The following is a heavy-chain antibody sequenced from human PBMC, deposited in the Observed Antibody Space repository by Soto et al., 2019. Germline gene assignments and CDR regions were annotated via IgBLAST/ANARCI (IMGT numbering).Heavy chain of an antibody. Sequence: QVQLQESGPGLVKPSQTLSLTCTVSGGSISSGGYYWNWIRQHPGKGLEWIGYIYHSGSTYYNPSLKKRVTISVDTSKNQFSLRLSSVTAADTAMYYCARDGWYGWGSIDIWGQGTMVTVSS. J-gene: IGHJ3*02. CDR3: ARDGWYGWGSIDI. CDR1: GGSISSGGYY. CDR2: IYHSGST. V-gene: IGHV4-31*03. D-gene: IGHD3-16*01.